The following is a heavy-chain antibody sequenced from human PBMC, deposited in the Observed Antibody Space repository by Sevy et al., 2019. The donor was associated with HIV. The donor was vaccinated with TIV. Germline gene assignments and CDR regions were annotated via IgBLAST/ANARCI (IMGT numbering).Heavy chain of an antibody. CDR1: GYTFTGYY. J-gene: IGHJ6*02. CDR2: INPNSGGT. Sequence: ASVKVSCKASGYTFTGYYTHWVRQAPGQGLEWMGWINPNSGGTNYAQTFQGWVTMTRDTSISTAYMELSRLRSDDTAVYYWAREGSSWYLGYYYYGMDVWGQGTTVTVSS. D-gene: IGHD6-13*01. V-gene: IGHV1-2*04. CDR3: AREGSSWYLGYYYYGMDV.